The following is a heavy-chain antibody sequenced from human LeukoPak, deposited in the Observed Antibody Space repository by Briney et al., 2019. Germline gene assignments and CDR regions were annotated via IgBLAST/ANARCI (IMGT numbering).Heavy chain of an antibody. CDR2: FDPEHVQT. D-gene: IGHD2-15*01. CDR1: GYTLTELS. J-gene: IGHJ5*02. Sequence: ASVKVPCKVSGYTLTELSMHLVRQAPGKAIEWTGGFDPEHVQTIYAQKFQPRDTMTENTSTDTAYMELSSLRSEDTAVYYCATRDCSGGSCQGEWWFDPWGQGTLVTVSS. CDR3: ATRDCSGGSCQGEWWFDP. V-gene: IGHV1-24*01.